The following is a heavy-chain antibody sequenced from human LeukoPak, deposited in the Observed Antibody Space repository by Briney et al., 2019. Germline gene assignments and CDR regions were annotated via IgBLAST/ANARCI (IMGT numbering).Heavy chain of an antibody. CDR1: RGTFSSYA. V-gene: IGHV1-69*05. CDR3: ARGPRDYCSSTSCYWARRGYYYYMDV. J-gene: IGHJ6*03. CDR2: IIPIFWTA. D-gene: IGHD2-2*01. Sequence: SSVKVSCKASRGTFSSYAISWVRQAPGQGLEWMGGIIPIFWTANYAKKFQGRVTITTDESTSTAYMELSSLRSADTAVYYCARGPRDYCSSTSCYWARRGYYYYMDVWGKGTTVTVSS.